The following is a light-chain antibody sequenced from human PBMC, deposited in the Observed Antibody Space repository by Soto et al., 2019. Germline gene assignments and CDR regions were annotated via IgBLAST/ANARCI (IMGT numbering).Light chain of an antibody. Sequence: ELEITPSPAILCVSPGERAPLSRRASQSVSRDLAWYHQPPGQDPRLLIYGASTRATGIPARFSGSGSGTEFTRTFSRLQSEEFAVYYGQQYKNCPRTGGQGTTGDIK. CDR3: QQYKNCPRT. J-gene: IGKJ1*01. V-gene: IGKV3-15*01. CDR1: QSVSRD. CDR2: GAS.